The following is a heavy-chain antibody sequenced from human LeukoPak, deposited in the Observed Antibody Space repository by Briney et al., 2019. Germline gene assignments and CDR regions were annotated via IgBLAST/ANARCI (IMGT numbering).Heavy chain of an antibody. CDR1: GYTFTSYD. Sequence: ASVKVSCKASGYTFTSYDINWVRQATGQGPEWMGWLNPNSGDTGYAQKFQGRVTITRDTSISTAYMELSSLRSDDTAVYYCARASGSYRRFDYWGQGTLVTVSS. V-gene: IGHV1-8*03. CDR3: ARASGSYRRFDY. J-gene: IGHJ4*02. CDR2: LNPNSGDT. D-gene: IGHD1-26*01.